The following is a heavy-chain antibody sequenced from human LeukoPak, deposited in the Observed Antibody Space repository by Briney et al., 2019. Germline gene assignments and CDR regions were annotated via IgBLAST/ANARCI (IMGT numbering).Heavy chain of an antibody. CDR3: VKVRYGSGSYYDY. D-gene: IGHD3-10*01. CDR1: GFTFSSYA. V-gene: IGHV3-64D*06. Sequence: PGRSLRLSCAASGFTFSSYAMHWVRQAPGKGLGSVSAISSNGGSTYYADSVKGRFTISRDNSKNTLYLQMSSLRAEDTAAYYCVKVRYGSGSYYDYWGQGTLVTVSS. J-gene: IGHJ4*02. CDR2: ISSNGGST.